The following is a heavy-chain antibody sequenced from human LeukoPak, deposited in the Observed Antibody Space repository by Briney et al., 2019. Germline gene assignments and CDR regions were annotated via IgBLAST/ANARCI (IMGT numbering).Heavy chain of an antibody. D-gene: IGHD2-15*01. CDR2: INHSGST. J-gene: IGHJ4*02. CDR1: GGSFSGYY. CDR3: ASKSCSGGSCYSGLAT. Sequence: SETLSLTCAVYGGSFSGYYWSWIRQPPGKGLEWIGEINHSGSTNYNPSLKRRVTISVDTSKNQFSLKLSSVTAADTAVYYCASKSCSGGSCYSGLATWGQGTLVTVSS. V-gene: IGHV4-34*01.